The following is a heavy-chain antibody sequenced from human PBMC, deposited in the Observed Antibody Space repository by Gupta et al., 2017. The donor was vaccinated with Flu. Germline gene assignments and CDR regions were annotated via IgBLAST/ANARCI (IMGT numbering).Heavy chain of an antibody. CDR1: GDSITSGSY. J-gene: IGHJ4*02. CDR2: VYHNGNT. CDR3: ARGRVSTGYDWEYYFDH. Sequence: QVQLQESGPGLVKPSETLSLTCTVSGDSITSGSYGAWIRQPPGKGLEWIASVYHNGNTFYNPSLRSRLTMSVDTSKTHFSLELSSVTAADSAVYFCARGRVSTGYDWEYYFDHWGQGTLVTVPS. D-gene: IGHD5-12*01. V-gene: IGHV4-38-2*02.